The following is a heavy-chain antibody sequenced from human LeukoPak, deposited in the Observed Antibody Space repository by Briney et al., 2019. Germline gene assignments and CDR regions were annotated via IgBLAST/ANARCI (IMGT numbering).Heavy chain of an antibody. D-gene: IGHD3-22*01. CDR2: IIPIFGTA. CDR1: GGTFSSYA. CDR3: ARIRPTYYYDSSGYYAFDI. Sequence: SVKVSCKASGGTFSSYAISWVRQAPGQGLEWMGGIIPIFGTANYAQKFQGRVTITADESTSTAYMELSSLRSEDTAVYYCARIRPTYYYDSSGYYAFDIWGQGTMVTVSS. J-gene: IGHJ3*02. V-gene: IGHV1-69*13.